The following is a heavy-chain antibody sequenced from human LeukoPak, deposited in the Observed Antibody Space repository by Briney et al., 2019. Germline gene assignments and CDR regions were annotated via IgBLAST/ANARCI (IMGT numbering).Heavy chain of an antibody. D-gene: IGHD6-6*01. CDR1: GYTFTSYG. CDR3: ARDLGIAARPTVPAY. J-gene: IGHJ4*02. V-gene: IGHV1-18*01. CDR2: ISAYNGNT. Sequence: EASVKVSCKASGYTFTSYGISWVRQAPGQGLEWMGWISAYNGNTNYAQKLQGRVTMTTDTSTSTAYMELRSLRSDDTAVYYCARDLGIAARPTVPAYWGQGTLVTVSS.